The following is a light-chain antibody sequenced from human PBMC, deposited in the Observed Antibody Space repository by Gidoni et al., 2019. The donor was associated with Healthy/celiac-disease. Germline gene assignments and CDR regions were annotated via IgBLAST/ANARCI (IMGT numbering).Light chain of an antibody. J-gene: IGKJ2*01. CDR3: QQSYSNSYT. CDR1: QSISSY. Sequence: DIQMTQSPSSLSASVGDRVTITCRASQSISSYLNWYQQKPGKAPKVLIYAASSLQSGVPSRFSGSGSGTDFTLTISSLQPEDFATYYCQQSYSNSYTFGQGTKLEIK. V-gene: IGKV1-39*01. CDR2: AAS.